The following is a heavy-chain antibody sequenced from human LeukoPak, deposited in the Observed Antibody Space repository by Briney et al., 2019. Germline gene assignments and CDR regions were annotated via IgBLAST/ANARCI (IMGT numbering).Heavy chain of an antibody. CDR2: IYYSGST. V-gene: IGHV4-39*01. D-gene: IGHD3-22*01. CDR1: GGSISSSSYY. J-gene: IGHJ4*02. CDR3: ARHSYPDYYDIQGHLDY. Sequence: SETLSLTCTVSGGSISSSSYYWGWIRQPPGKGLEWIGSIYYSGSTNYNPSLKSRVTIPVDTSKNQFSLKLSSVTAADTAVYYCARHSYPDYYDIQGHLDYWGQGTLVTVSS.